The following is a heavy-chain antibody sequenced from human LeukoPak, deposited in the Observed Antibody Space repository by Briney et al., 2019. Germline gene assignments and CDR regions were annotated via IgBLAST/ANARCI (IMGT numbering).Heavy chain of an antibody. CDR1: GFTFSSYW. V-gene: IGHV3-7*01. CDR3: VRHTRRSPGDY. D-gene: IGHD1-26*01. CDR2: IRDDGSDK. Sequence: PGGSLRLSCAASGFTFSSYWMTWVRQAPGKGLEWMANIRDDGSDKYYVDSVKGRFTTSRDNAQNTLLLQMDSLRVEDTAVYYCVRHTRRSPGDYWGQGTLVTVST. J-gene: IGHJ4*02.